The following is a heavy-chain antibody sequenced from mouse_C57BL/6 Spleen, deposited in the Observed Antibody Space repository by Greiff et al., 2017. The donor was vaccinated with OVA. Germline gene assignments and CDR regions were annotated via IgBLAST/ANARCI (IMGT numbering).Heavy chain of an antibody. V-gene: IGHV14-2*01. CDR1: GFNIKDYY. D-gene: IGHD4-1*01. Sequence: VQLQQSGAELVKPGASVKLSCTASGFNIKDYYMHWVKQRTEQGLEWIGRIDPEDGETKYAPKFQCKATITADTSSNTAYLQLSSLTSEDTAVYYCATWDVPYWGQGTLVTVSA. CDR3: ATWDVPY. J-gene: IGHJ3*01. CDR2: IDPEDGET.